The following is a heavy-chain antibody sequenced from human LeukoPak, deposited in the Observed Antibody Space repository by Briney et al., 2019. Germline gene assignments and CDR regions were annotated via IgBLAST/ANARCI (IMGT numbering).Heavy chain of an antibody. D-gene: IGHD6-13*01. V-gene: IGHV3-30*18. CDR2: ISYDGSNK. J-gene: IGHJ4*02. CDR1: GFTFSSYG. Sequence: GGSLRLSCAASGFTFSSYGMHWVRQAPGKGLEWVAVISYDGSNKYYADSVKGRFTISRDNSKNTLYLQMNSLRAEDTAVYYCAKSPLIAAALDYWGQGTLVTVSS. CDR3: AKSPLIAAALDY.